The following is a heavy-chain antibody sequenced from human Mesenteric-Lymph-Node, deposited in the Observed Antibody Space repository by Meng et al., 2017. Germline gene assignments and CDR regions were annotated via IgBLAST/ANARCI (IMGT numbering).Heavy chain of an antibody. J-gene: IGHJ4*02. Sequence: WVALISKDGSNKHYADSVKGRFTVSRDSSKNTLDLQMDSLRVEDTAVYYCARAIAAAGIGANYWGQGTLVTVSS. CDR3: ARAIAAAGIGANY. V-gene: IGHV3-30*01. CDR2: ISKDGSNK. D-gene: IGHD6-13*01.